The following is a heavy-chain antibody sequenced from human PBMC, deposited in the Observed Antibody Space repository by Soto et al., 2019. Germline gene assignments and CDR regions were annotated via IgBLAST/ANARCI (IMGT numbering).Heavy chain of an antibody. J-gene: IGHJ6*02. D-gene: IGHD1-26*01. CDR2: MNPNSGNT. Sequence: GASVKVSCKASGYTFTSYDINWVRQATGQGLEWMGWMNPNSGNTGYAQKFQGRVTMTRDTSTSTVYMELSSLRSEDTAVYYCARDRAPGWVYYYGMDVWGQGTTVTVS. CDR1: GYTFTSYD. CDR3: ARDRAPGWVYYYGMDV. V-gene: IGHV1-8*01.